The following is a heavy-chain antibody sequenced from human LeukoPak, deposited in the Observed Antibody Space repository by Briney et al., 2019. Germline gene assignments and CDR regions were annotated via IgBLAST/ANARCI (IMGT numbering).Heavy chain of an antibody. D-gene: IGHD6-6*01. CDR1: GFTFSSYS. Sequence: GGSLRLSCAASGFTFSSYSMNWVRQAPGKGLEWVSSISSSSSYIYYADSVKGRFTISRDNAKNSLYLQMNSLRAEDTAVYYCARGPSSSSTGWFDPWGQGTLVTVSS. CDR2: ISSSSSYI. J-gene: IGHJ5*02. V-gene: IGHV3-21*01. CDR3: ARGPSSSSTGWFDP.